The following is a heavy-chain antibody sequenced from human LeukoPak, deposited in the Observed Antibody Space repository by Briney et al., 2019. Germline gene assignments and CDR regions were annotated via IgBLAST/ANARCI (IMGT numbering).Heavy chain of an antibody. Sequence: SETLSLTCTVSGGSVTSYYWSWIRQPPGEGLEWIAYIHNSGGTNYNPSLKSRVTISVDTSKNQFSLKLRSVTAADTAVYCCVRDWEGFNFDIWGQGTMVTVSS. V-gene: IGHV4-59*02. D-gene: IGHD1-26*01. CDR3: VRDWEGFNFDI. J-gene: IGHJ3*02. CDR2: IHNSGGT. CDR1: GGSVTSYY.